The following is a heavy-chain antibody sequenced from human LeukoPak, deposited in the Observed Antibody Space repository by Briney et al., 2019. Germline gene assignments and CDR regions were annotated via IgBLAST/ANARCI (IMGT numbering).Heavy chain of an antibody. D-gene: IGHD2-2*01. CDR2: IYSGGST. V-gene: IGHV3-53*01. CDR1: GFTVSSNY. CDR3: ARGAPEGYCSSTSCPSDY. J-gene: IGHJ4*02. Sequence: GGSLRLSCAASGFTVSSNYMSLVRQAPGKGLEWVSVIYSGGSTHYADSVKGRFTISRDNSKNTLYLQMNSLRAEDTAVYYCARGAPEGYCSSTSCPSDYWGQGTLVTVSS.